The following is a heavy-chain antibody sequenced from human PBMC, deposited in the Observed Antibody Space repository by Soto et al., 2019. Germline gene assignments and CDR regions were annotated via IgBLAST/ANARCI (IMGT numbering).Heavy chain of an antibody. Sequence: PSETLSLTCAVYGGSFSGYYWSWIRQPPGTGLEWIGEINHSGSTNYNPTLKRRVTISVDTSKNQFSLKLSSVTAADTAVYYCARGSMDYYDSSGYDYWGQGTLVTVSS. CDR2: INHSGST. D-gene: IGHD3-22*01. V-gene: IGHV4-34*01. CDR1: GGSFSGYY. J-gene: IGHJ4*02. CDR3: ARGSMDYYDSSGYDY.